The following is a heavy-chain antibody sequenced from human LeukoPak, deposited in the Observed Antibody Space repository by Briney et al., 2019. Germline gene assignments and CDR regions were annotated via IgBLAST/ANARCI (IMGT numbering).Heavy chain of an antibody. CDR1: GGSISSGGYY. V-gene: IGHV4-34*01. CDR3: ARATPEDHLGRSFDY. Sequence: PSETLSLTCAVSGGSISSGGYYWSWIRQPPGKGLEWIGEINHSGSTNYNPSPKSRVTISVDTSKNQFSLKLSSVTAADTAVYYCARATPEDHLGRSFDYWGQGTLVTVSS. J-gene: IGHJ4*02. CDR2: INHSGST. D-gene: IGHD1-14*01.